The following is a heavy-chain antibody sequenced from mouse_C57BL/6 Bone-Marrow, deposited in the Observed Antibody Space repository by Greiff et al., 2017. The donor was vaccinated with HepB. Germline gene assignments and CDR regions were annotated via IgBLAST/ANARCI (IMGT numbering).Heavy chain of an antibody. D-gene: IGHD1-1*01. V-gene: IGHV1-50*01. Sequence: VQLQQPGAELVKPGASVKLSCKASGYTFTSYRMQWVKQRPGQGLEWIGEIDPSDSYTNYNQKFKGKATLTVDTSSSTAYMQLSSLTSEDSAVYYCARRYGSSFYAMDYWGQGTSVTVSS. CDR1: GYTFTSYR. CDR2: IDPSDSYT. CDR3: ARRYGSSFYAMDY. J-gene: IGHJ4*01.